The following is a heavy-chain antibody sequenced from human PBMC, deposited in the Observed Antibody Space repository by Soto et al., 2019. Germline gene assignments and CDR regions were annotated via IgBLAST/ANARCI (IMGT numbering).Heavy chain of an antibody. V-gene: IGHV3-23*01. D-gene: IGHD6-6*01. J-gene: IGHJ4*02. CDR1: GFTFSSYA. CDR2: ISGSGGST. CDR3: AKDGLAARDERSYYFDY. Sequence: GGSLRLSCAASGFTFSSYAMSWVRQAPGKGLEWVSAISGSGGSTYYADSVKGRFTISRDNSKNTLYLQMNSLRAEGTAVYYCAKDGLAARDERSYYFDYWGQGTLVTVSS.